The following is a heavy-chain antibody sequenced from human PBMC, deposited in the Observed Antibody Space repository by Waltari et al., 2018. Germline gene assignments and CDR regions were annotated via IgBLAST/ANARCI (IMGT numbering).Heavy chain of an antibody. CDR2: ISYDGTNN. CDR1: GFTFSSYG. J-gene: IGHJ4*02. D-gene: IGHD6-19*01. CDR3: ARRSSFSGIAVAYYFDY. V-gene: IGHV3-30*05. Sequence: QVQLVESGGGVVQPGGSLRVSCAASGFTFSSYGMHWVRQAPGKGLEWVALISYDGTNNYYADSVKGRFTTSRDNSKNTLYLQMNSLRAEDTAVYYCARRSSFSGIAVAYYFDYWGQGTLVTVSS.